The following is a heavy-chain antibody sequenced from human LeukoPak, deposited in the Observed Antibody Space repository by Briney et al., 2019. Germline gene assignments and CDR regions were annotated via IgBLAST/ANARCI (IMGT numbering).Heavy chain of an antibody. CDR1: GFTFSNYW. CDR2: IKQDGSEK. D-gene: IGHD3-10*01. Sequence: PGGSLRLSCAASGFTFSNYWMIWVRQAPGTGLERVASIKQDGSEKQYVGSVRGRFTISRDNAKNVLDLQMNSLTADDTAVSYCAKKIHYFQSDYRGQGNLVTVSP. V-gene: IGHV3-7*01. CDR3: AKKIHYFQSDY. J-gene: IGHJ4*02.